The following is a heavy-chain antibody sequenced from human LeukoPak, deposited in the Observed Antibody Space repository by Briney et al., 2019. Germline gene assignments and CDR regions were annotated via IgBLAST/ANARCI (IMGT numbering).Heavy chain of an antibody. CDR1: GGSFSGYY. CDR3: ARALLGRYDY. CDR2: INHSGST. V-gene: IGHV4-34*01. J-gene: IGHJ4*02. Sequence: SETLSLTCAVYGGSFSGYYWSWIRQPPGKGLEWIGEINHSGSTNYNPSLKSRVTISVDTSKNQFSLKLSSVTAADTAVYYCARALLGRYDYWGQGTLVTVSS. D-gene: IGHD7-27*01.